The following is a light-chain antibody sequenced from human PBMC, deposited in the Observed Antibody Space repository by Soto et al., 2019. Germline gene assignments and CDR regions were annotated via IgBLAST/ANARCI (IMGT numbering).Light chain of an antibody. J-gene: IGLJ3*02. Sequence: QSVLTQPASVSGSPGQSITISCTGTSSDVGGYNYVSWYQQHPGKAPRRLIHDVSNRPSGVSDRFSGSKSGNTASLTISGLQAEDEAHYYCSSYTSSGTYWVFGGGTKLTVL. CDR3: SSYTSSGTYWV. CDR2: DVS. V-gene: IGLV2-14*01. CDR1: SSDVGGYNY.